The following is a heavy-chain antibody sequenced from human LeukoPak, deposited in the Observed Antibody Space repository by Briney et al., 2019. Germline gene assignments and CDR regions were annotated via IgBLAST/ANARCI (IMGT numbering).Heavy chain of an antibody. D-gene: IGHD3-16*01. V-gene: IGHV3-21*06. Sequence: PGGSLRLSCSASGFTLSDYDMNWIRQAPGKGLEWISAISGRSSHTYYGDSVKGRFSISRDNAKNLLYLQMNGLGAEDTAVYYCGRAFPPLRTSSAGDLWGQGTLVTVSS. J-gene: IGHJ4*02. CDR2: ISGRSSHT. CDR1: GFTLSDYD. CDR3: GRAFPPLRTSSAGDL.